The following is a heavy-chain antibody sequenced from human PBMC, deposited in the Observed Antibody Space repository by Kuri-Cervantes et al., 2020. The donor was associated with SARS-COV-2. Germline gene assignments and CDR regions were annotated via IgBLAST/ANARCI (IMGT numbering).Heavy chain of an antibody. V-gene: IGHV1-18*01. J-gene: IGHJ4*02. CDR2: ISAYNGNT. CDR1: GYTFTSYG. D-gene: IGHD3-22*01. CDR3: ARDRPANYYDSSGFRY. Sequence: ASVKVSCKASGYTFTSYGIGWVRQAPGEGLEWMGWISAYNGNTNYAQKFQGRVTMTTDTSTSTAYMELRRLKSDDTAVYYCARDRPANYYDSSGFRYWGQGTLVTVSS.